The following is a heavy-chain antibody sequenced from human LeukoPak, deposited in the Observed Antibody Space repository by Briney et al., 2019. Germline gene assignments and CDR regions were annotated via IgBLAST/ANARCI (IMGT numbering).Heavy chain of an antibody. V-gene: IGHV4-4*02. D-gene: IGHD3-22*01. CDR3: ARGMVYDSSGYAKPRAVDAFDI. CDR2: IYHSGST. Sequence: PSGTLSLTCAVSGGSISSSNWWSWVRPPPGKGLEWIGEIYHSGSTNYNPSLKSRVTISVDKSKNQFSLKLSSVTAADTAVYYCARGMVYDSSGYAKPRAVDAFDIWGQGTMVTVSS. J-gene: IGHJ3*02. CDR1: GGSISSSNW.